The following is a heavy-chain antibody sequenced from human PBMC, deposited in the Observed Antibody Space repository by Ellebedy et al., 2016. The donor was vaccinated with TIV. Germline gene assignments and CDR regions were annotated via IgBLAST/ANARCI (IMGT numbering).Heavy chain of an antibody. CDR2: MNPNSGNT. J-gene: IGHJ4*02. CDR3: ARGGYSYGSGDFDY. Sequence: ASVKVSCKASGYTFTSYDINWVRQATGQGLEWMGWMNPNSGNTGHAQKFQGRVTMTRNTSISTAYMELSSLRSEDTAVYYCARGGYSYGSGDFDYWGQGTLVTVSS. V-gene: IGHV1-8*01. CDR1: GYTFTSYD. D-gene: IGHD5-18*01.